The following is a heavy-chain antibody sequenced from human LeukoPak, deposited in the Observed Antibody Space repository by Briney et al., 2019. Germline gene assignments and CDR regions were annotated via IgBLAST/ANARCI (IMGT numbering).Heavy chain of an antibody. CDR2: LFDSVNT. J-gene: IGHJ4*02. CDR1: GGSISSHY. V-gene: IGHV4-59*11. D-gene: IGHD5-18*01. CDR3: ATIKRGSIFGYFDF. Sequence: SETLSLTCTVSGGSISSHYWSWIRQPPGKGLEWIAYLFDSVNTKDNPSLQSRLTLSADTSKNQFSLRLSSVTAADTAVYYCATIKRGSIFGYFDFWGQGSKVTVCS.